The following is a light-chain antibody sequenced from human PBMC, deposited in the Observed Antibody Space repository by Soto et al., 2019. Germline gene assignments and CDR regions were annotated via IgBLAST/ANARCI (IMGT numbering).Light chain of an antibody. CDR2: GAS. V-gene: IGKV3-20*01. CDR1: QSVSRSY. J-gene: IGKJ1*01. CDR3: QQYGSSPGT. Sequence: EIVLTQSPGTVSLSPGERATLSCRASQSVSRSYLAWYQHKPGQAPRLLIYGASSRATGIPDRFSGSGSGTDFTLTIGRLEPEDFKVYYCQQYGSSPGTLGQGTKVDIK.